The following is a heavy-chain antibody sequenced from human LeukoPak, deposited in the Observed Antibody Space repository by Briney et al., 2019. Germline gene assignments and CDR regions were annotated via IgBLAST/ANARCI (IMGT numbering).Heavy chain of an antibody. CDR1: GFTFSSYT. CDR3: ARGLFGSGIYTLDY. Sequence: GGSLRLSCAASGFTFSSYTMHWVRQAPGKGLEWVSYISSSSSTTYYADSVKGRFTISRDNARKSLYLQMNSLRDEDTAVYSCARGLFGSGIYTLDYWGQGTLVTVSS. V-gene: IGHV3-48*02. CDR2: ISSSSSTT. D-gene: IGHD3-10*01. J-gene: IGHJ4*02.